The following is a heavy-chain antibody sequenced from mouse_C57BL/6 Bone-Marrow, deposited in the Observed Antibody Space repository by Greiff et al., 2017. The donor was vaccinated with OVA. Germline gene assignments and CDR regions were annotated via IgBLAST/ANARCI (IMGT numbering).Heavy chain of an antibody. J-gene: IGHJ3*01. V-gene: IGHV1-42*01. D-gene: IGHD2-3*01. CDR1: GYSFTGYY. CDR2: INPSTGGT. CDR3: ARNPYDGYYLFAD. Sequence: VQLKQSGPELVKPGASVKISCKASGYSFTGYYMNWVKQSPEKSLEWIGEINPSTGGTTYNQKFKAKATLTVDKSSSTAYMQLKSLTSEDSAVYYCARNPYDGYYLFADWGQGTLVTVSA.